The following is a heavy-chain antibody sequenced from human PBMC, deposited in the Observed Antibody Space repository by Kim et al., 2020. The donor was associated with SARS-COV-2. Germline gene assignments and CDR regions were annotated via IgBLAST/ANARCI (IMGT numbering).Heavy chain of an antibody. V-gene: IGHV1-24*01. CDR2: FDPEDGET. D-gene: IGHD3-22*01. Sequence: ASVKVSCKVSGYTLTELSMHWVRQAPGKGLEWMGGFDPEDGETIYAQKFQGRVTMTEDTSTDTAYMELSSLRSEDTAVYYCATASPGGYYYDSCGPNPNWFDPWGQGTLVTVSS. CDR3: ATASPGGYYYDSCGPNPNWFDP. CDR1: GYTLTELS. J-gene: IGHJ5*02.